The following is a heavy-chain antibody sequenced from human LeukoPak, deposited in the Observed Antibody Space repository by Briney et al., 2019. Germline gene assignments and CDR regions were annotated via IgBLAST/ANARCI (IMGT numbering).Heavy chain of an antibody. CDR2: MNPNSGNT. Sequence: ASVKVSCTASGYTFTSYDINWVRQATGQGLEWMGWMNPNSGNTGYAQKLQGRVTMTRNTSISTAYMELSSLRSEDTAVYYCARRAVGTDAFDIWGQGTMVTVSS. CDR1: GYTFTSYD. CDR3: ARRAVGTDAFDI. D-gene: IGHD1-26*01. J-gene: IGHJ3*02. V-gene: IGHV1-8*01.